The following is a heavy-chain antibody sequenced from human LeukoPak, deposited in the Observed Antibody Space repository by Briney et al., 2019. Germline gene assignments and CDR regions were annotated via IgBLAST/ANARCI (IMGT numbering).Heavy chain of an antibody. Sequence: ASVKVSCKASGYTFTSYGISWVRQAPGQGLEWMGWISAYNGNTNYAQKLQGRVTMTTDTSTSTAYMELRSLRSDDTAVYYCARDGYCSSTGCYYLDYYYYMDVWGKGTTVTVSS. CDR1: GYTFTSYG. D-gene: IGHD2-2*01. V-gene: IGHV1-18*01. J-gene: IGHJ6*03. CDR2: ISAYNGNT. CDR3: ARDGYCSSTGCYYLDYYYYMDV.